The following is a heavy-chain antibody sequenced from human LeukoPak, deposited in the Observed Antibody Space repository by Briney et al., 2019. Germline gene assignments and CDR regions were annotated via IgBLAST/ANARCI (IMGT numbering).Heavy chain of an antibody. J-gene: IGHJ4*01. CDR1: GFTFSNYA. D-gene: IGHD5-18*01. CDR2: LTASGDNT. V-gene: IGHV3-23*01. Sequence: GGSLRLSCAASGFTFSNYAMSWVRQAPGKGLEWVSTLTASGDNTYYADSVKDRLIISRDNSKNTLFLEINSLRAEDTAVYYCAKVLSYGFPFDYWGQGTLVSVSS. CDR3: AKVLSYGFPFDY.